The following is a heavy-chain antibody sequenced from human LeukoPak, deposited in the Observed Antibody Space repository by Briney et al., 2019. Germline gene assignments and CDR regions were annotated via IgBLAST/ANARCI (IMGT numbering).Heavy chain of an antibody. Sequence: ASVKVSCKASGYTFTGYYMHWVRQAPGQGLEWMGWINPNSGGTNYAKQFQGRVTMTRDTSISTAYMDLSRLRPDDTAVYDCARVAGDSSGWYVFWFDPWGQGTLVTVSS. J-gene: IGHJ5*02. D-gene: IGHD6-19*01. CDR2: INPNSGGT. CDR3: ARVAGDSSGWYVFWFDP. CDR1: GYTFTGYY. V-gene: IGHV1-2*02.